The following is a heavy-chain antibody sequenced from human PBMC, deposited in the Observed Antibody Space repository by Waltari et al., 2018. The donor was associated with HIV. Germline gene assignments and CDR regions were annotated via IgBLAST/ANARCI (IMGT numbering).Heavy chain of an antibody. CDR1: AYISTSYA. V-gene: IGHV1-8*02. D-gene: IGHD3-10*01. Sequence: QVQLVQSGAEVQKPKASEKVSCKASAYISTSYAFNWVRPATGQGLEWMGWMNPNSGNTGYAQKFQGRVTMTRNTSISTAYMELNSLRSEDTTVYYCARGRNMIRGKYYYYYGMDVWGQGTTVTVSS. CDR3: ARGRNMIRGKYYYYYGMDV. CDR2: MNPNSGNT. J-gene: IGHJ6*02.